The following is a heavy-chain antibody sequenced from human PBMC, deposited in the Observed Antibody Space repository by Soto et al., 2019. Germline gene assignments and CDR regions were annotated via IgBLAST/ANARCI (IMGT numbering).Heavy chain of an antibody. V-gene: IGHV3-49*04. J-gene: IGHJ4*02. Sequence: VELVESGGGLEQPGRSLRLSCSASGFTFGDYAMNWVRQAPGKGLEWVGFIRSKAFGGTAQYAASVKGRFTISSDESKSIAYLQMNSLKTEDTAVYYCTREDYGANSGGFDYWGQGTLVTVSS. CDR1: GFTFGDYA. CDR3: TREDYGANSGGFDY. D-gene: IGHD4-17*01. CDR2: IRSKAFGGTA.